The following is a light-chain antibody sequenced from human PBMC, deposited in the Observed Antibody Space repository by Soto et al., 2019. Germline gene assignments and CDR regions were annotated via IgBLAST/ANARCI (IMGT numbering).Light chain of an antibody. CDR1: QSVSSN. Sequence: EIVMTQSPATLSVSPGERATLSCRARQSVSSNLAWYQQKPGQAPRLFIYGASTRATGIPARFSGSGSGTEFTLTISSLQSEDFAVYYCQQYNNWPYTFGQGTKLEIK. CDR3: QQYNNWPYT. CDR2: GAS. J-gene: IGKJ2*01. V-gene: IGKV3-15*01.